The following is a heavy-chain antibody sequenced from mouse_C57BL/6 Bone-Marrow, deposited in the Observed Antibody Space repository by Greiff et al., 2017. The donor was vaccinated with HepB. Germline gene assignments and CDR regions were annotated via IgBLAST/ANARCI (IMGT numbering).Heavy chain of an antibody. CDR3: ARWGKHFDY. Sequence: QVQLQQPGAELVKPGASVKLSCKASGYTFTSYWMQWVKQRPGQGLEWIGEIDPYDSYTNYNQKFKGKATLTVDTSSSTAYMQLSSLTSEDSAVYYCARWGKHFDYWGKGTTLTVSS. CDR2: IDPYDSYT. CDR1: GYTFTSYW. J-gene: IGHJ2*01. V-gene: IGHV1-50*01.